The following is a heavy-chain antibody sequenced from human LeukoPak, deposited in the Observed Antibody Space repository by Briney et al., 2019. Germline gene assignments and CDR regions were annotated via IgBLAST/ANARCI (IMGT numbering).Heavy chain of an antibody. V-gene: IGHV3-33*01. J-gene: IGHJ4*02. CDR3: ARDLYCSRTSCYAPSFDY. CDR1: GFTFSSYG. CDR2: IGYDGTNE. D-gene: IGHD2-2*01. Sequence: QPGRSLRLSCAASGFTFSSYGMHWVRQAPGKGLEWVALIGYDGTNEYYADSVKGRFTISRDNSKNTLYLQMKSLRAEDTAVYYCARDLYCSRTSCYAPSFDYWGQGTLVTVSS.